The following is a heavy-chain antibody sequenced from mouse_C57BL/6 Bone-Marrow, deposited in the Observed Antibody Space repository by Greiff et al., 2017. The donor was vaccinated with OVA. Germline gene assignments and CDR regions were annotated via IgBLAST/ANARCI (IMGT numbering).Heavy chain of an antibody. J-gene: IGHJ2*01. D-gene: IGHD4-1*01. CDR2: INPYNGDT. CDR3: ARGSLTYDY. Sequence: EVQVVESGPELVKPGDSVKISCKASGYSFTGYFMNWVMQSHGKSLEWIGRINPYNGDTFYNQKFKGKATLTVDKSSSTAHMELRSLTSEDSAVYYCARGSLTYDYWGQGTTLTVSS. V-gene: IGHV1-20*01. CDR1: GYSFTGYF.